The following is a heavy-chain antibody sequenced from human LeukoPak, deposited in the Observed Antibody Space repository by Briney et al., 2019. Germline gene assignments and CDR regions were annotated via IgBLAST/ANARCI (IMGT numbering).Heavy chain of an antibody. J-gene: IGHJ6*02. CDR3: ARVPSALYGMDV. V-gene: IGHV3-30*02. CDR2: IRYDGSNK. D-gene: IGHD6-6*01. Sequence: PGGSLRLSCAASGFTFSHYGMLWVRQAPGKGLEWVAFIRYDGSNKYYVDAVRGRFTISRDNSKDTLYLQMNSLRAEDTAVYYCARVPSALYGMDVWGQGTTVTVSS. CDR1: GFTFSHYG.